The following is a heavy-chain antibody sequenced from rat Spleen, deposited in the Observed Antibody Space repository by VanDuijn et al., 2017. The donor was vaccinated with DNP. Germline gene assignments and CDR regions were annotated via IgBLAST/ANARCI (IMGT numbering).Heavy chain of an antibody. J-gene: IGHJ1*01. Sequence: EVQLVESGGDLVQPGRSLKLSCAASGFTFSNYYMAWVRQAPTKGLEWVAAISTGGGNTYYRDSVKGRFTISRDNAKNTQYLQMDSLRSEDTATYYWATRGVGARYYWYFDFWGPGTTVTVSS. CDR2: ISTGGGNT. D-gene: IGHD5-1*01. V-gene: IGHV5S13*01. CDR1: GFTFSNYY. CDR3: ATRGVGARYYWYFDF.